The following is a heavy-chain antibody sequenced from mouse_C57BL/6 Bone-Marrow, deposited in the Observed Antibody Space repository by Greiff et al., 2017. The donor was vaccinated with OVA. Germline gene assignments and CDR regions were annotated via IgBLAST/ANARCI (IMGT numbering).Heavy chain of an antibody. CDR3: ARNDSSYYYAMDY. CDR2: INPSSGYT. V-gene: IGHV1-4*01. J-gene: IGHJ4*01. D-gene: IGHD1-1*01. CDR1: GYTFTSYT. Sequence: QVQLQESGAELARPGASVKMSCKASGYTFTSYTMHWVKQRPGQGLEWIGYINPSSGYTKYNQKFKDKATLTADKSSSTAYMQLSSLTSEDSAVYYCARNDSSYYYAMDYWGQGTSVTVSS.